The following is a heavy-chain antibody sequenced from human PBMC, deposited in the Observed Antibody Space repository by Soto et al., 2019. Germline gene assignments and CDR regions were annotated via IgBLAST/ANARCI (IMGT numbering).Heavy chain of an antibody. CDR2: IYYSGSS. Sequence: QVQLQESGPGLVKPSQTLSLTCTVSGGSVSTGGYYWNWIRQHPGKGLEWIGYIYYSGSSYYNPSLKSRVSISVVTSKNQFSLRLSSVTAADTAVYYCARAGPGSQRNYYYYGMDVWGQGTTVTVSS. D-gene: IGHD3-10*01. CDR3: ARAGPGSQRNYYYYGMDV. CDR1: GGSVSTGGYY. V-gene: IGHV4-31*03. J-gene: IGHJ6*02.